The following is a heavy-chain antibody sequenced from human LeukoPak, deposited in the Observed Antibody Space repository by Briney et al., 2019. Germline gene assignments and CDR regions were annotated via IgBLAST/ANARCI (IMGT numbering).Heavy chain of an antibody. CDR1: GFTFSSYG. Sequence: PGGSLRLSCAASGFTFSSYGMHWVRQAPGKGLEWVAVIWYDGSNKYYADSVKGRFTISRDNSKNTLYLQMNSLRAEDTAVYYCAGSSPRIYYYYGMDVWGKETTVTVSS. CDR2: IWYDGSNK. D-gene: IGHD1-14*01. CDR3: AGSSPRIYYYYGMDV. V-gene: IGHV3-33*01. J-gene: IGHJ6*04.